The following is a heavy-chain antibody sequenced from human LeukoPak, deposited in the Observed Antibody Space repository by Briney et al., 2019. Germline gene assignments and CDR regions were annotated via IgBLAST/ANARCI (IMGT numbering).Heavy chain of an antibody. D-gene: IGHD2-15*01. J-gene: IGHJ3*02. CDR2: INTNTGNP. CDR3: ARVVVVAATARVFDI. CDR1: GYTFTSYG. V-gene: IGHV7-4-1*02. Sequence: ASVKVSCKASGYTFTSYGISWVRQAPGQGLEWMGWINTNTGNPTYAQGFTGRFVFSLDTSVSTAYLQISSLKAEDTAVYYCARVVVVAATARVFDIWGQGTMVTVSS.